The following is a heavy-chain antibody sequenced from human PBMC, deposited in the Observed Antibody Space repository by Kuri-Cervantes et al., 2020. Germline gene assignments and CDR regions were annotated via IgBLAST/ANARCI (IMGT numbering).Heavy chain of an antibody. CDR3: AREIGGIVVDNWFDP. Sequence: SETLSLTCTVSGGSISSYYWSWIRQPAGKGLEWMGRIYTSGSTNYNPSLKSRVTISVDKSKNQFSLKLSSVTAADTAVYYCAREIGGIVVDNWFDPWGQGTLVTVSS. J-gene: IGHJ5*02. D-gene: IGHD3-22*01. CDR2: IYTSGST. V-gene: IGHV4-4*07. CDR1: GGSISSYY.